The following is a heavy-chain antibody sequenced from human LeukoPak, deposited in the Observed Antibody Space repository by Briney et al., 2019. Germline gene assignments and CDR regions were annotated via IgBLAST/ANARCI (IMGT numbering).Heavy chain of an antibody. V-gene: IGHV3-23*01. CDR1: GFTFSSSA. D-gene: IGHD4-17*01. J-gene: IGHJ4*02. CDR2: ISGSGGST. CDR3: AKYPTTVTTRGYFDY. Sequence: GGSLRLSCAASGFTFSSSAMSWVRQAPGKGLEWVSAISGSGGSTYYVDSVKGRFTISRDNSKNTLYLQMNSLRAEDTAVYYCAKYPTTVTTRGYFDYWGQGTLVTVSS.